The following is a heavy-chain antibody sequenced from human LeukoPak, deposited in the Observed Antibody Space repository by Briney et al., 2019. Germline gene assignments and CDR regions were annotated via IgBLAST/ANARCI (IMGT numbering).Heavy chain of an antibody. V-gene: IGHV3-23*01. CDR3: AKAGYSSSPPAAYYSDY. CDR1: GFTFSSYA. CDR2: ISGSGGST. D-gene: IGHD6-6*01. J-gene: IGHJ4*02. Sequence: TGGSLRLSCAASGFTFSSYAMSWVRQAPGKGLEWVSAISGSGGSTYYADSVKGRFTISRDNSKNTLYLQMNSLRAEDTAVYYCAKAGYSSSPPAAYYSDYWGQGTLVTVSS.